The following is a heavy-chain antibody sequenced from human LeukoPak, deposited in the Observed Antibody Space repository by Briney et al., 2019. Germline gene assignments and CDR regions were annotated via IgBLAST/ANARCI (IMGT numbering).Heavy chain of an antibody. J-gene: IGHJ5*02. CDR1: GGSISSGSYY. D-gene: IGHD5-18*01. CDR2: IYTSGST. V-gene: IGHV4-61*02. Sequence: SETLSLTCTVSGGSISSGSYYWSWIRQPAGKGLEWIGRIYTSGSTNYNPSLKSRVTISVDTSKNQFSLKLSSVTAADTAVYYCVTRDVDTAMAPFDPWGQGTLVTVSS. CDR3: VTRDVDTAMAPFDP.